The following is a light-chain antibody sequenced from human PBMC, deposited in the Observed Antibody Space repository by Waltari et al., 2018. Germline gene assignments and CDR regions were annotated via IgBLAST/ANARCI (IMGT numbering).Light chain of an antibody. CDR2: KNN. V-gene: IGLV1-47*01. CDR3: TAWDDSLSSMI. J-gene: IGLJ2*01. Sequence: QSVLTPPPSASGSPGHTVTISCSGTRSTIGANSVFLHQQVPPTAPRLLIYKNNQRPSGVTDRCSGSKSGTSATLAISALRSEDAATYYCTAWDDSLSSMIFGGGTKVTVL. CDR1: RSTIGANS.